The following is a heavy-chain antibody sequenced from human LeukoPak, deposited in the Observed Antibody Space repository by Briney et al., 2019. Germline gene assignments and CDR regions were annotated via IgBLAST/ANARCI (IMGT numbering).Heavy chain of an antibody. CDR1: GFTFSSYW. Sequence: GGSLRLSCAASGFTFSSYWMSWVRQAPGKGLEWVSNIKQDGSEKYYVDSVKGRFTISRDNAKNSLYLQMNSLRAEDTAVYYCARVDNWNYFIWFDPWGQGTPVTVSS. D-gene: IGHD1-7*01. CDR3: ARVDNWNYFIWFDP. V-gene: IGHV3-7*01. J-gene: IGHJ5*02. CDR2: IKQDGSEK.